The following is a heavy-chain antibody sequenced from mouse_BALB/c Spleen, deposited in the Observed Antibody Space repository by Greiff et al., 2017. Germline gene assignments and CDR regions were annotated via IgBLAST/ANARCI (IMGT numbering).Heavy chain of an antibody. D-gene: IGHD1-1*01. CDR2: ISDGGSYT. CDR1: GFTFSDYY. J-gene: IGHJ2*01. CDR3: ARGYYGSSRYFDY. V-gene: IGHV5-4*02. Sequence: EVNLVESGGGLVKPGGSLKLSCAASGFTFSDYYMYWVRQTPEKRLEWVATISDGGSYTYYPDSVKGRFTISRDNAKNNLYLQMSSLKSEDTAMYYCARGYYGSSRYFDYWGQGTTLTVSS.